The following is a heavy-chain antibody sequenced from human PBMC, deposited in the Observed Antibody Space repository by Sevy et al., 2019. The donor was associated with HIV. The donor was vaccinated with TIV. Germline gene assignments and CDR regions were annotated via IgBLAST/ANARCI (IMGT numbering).Heavy chain of an antibody. CDR3: ARGGGNGWYYFDY. D-gene: IGHD6-19*01. Sequence: ASVKVSCKASGGTFSSYGISWVRQAPGQGLEWMGGIMPILGTVNYAQKFQGRGTITADESTKTAYMELSSLRSEDTAVYYCARGGGNGWYYFDYWGQETLVTVSS. V-gene: IGHV1-69*13. CDR1: GGTFSSYG. CDR2: IMPILGTV. J-gene: IGHJ4*02.